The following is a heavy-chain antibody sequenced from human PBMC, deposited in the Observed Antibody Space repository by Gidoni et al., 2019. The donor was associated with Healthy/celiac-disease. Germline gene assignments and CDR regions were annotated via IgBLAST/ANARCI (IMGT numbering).Heavy chain of an antibody. D-gene: IGHD3-3*01. CDR1: GFTFSSYG. CDR2: IRYDGSNK. J-gene: IGHJ4*02. V-gene: IGHV3-30*02. CDR3: AKGPKGIFGVAVIDY. Sequence: QVQLVESGGGVVQPGGSLRLSCAASGFTFSSYGMHWVRQAPGKGLEWVAFIRYDGSNKYYADSVKGRFTISRDNSKNTLYLQMNSLRAEDTAVYYCAKGPKGIFGVAVIDYWGQGTLDTVSS.